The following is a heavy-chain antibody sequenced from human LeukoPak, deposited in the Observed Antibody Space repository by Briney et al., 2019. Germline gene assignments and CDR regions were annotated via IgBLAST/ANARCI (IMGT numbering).Heavy chain of an antibody. J-gene: IGHJ2*01. CDR1: GFTVSSYY. CDR3: ARDRVGGFDL. Sequence: GGSLRLSCAASGFTVSSYYMNWVRQAPGKGLEWVSVIKSGGSPNYADSVKGRFTISSDNSKNSLYLQMNSLRDEDTAVFYCARDRVGGFDLWGRGTLVTVSS. CDR2: IKSGGSP. V-gene: IGHV3-66*02. D-gene: IGHD1-26*01.